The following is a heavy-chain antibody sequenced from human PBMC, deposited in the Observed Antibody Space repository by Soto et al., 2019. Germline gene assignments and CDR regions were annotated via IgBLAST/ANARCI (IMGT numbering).Heavy chain of an antibody. CDR3: ARALTMVRGAIYYYYGMDV. CDR2: IWYDGSNK. J-gene: IGHJ6*02. CDR1: GFTFSSYG. Sequence: LRLSCAASGFTFSSYGMHWVRQAPGKGLEWVAVIWYDGSNKYYADSVKGRFTISRDNSKNTLYLQMNSLRAEDTAVYYCARALTMVRGAIYYYYGMDVWGQGTTVTVSS. V-gene: IGHV3-33*01. D-gene: IGHD3-10*01.